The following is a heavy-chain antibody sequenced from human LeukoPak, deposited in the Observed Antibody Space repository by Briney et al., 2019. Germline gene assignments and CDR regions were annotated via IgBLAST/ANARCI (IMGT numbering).Heavy chain of an antibody. J-gene: IGHJ4*02. CDR2: IHFDGNVK. V-gene: IGHV3-30*02. CDR3: VKDAGVVFRGPLDY. CDR1: GFTFSTSA. D-gene: IGHD3-10*01. Sequence: PGGSLRLSCAASGFTFSTSAMHWVRQAPGKGLEWVSLIHFDGNVKNYADSVKGRFTISRDNSKNTLYLQVNSLRPEDTAVYFCVKDAGVVFRGPLDYWGLGTLVTVSS.